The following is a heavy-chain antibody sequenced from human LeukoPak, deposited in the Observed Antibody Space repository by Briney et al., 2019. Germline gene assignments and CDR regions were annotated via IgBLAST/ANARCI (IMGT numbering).Heavy chain of an antibody. CDR3: ARGHWEGSGSYYHDQDS. CDR1: GYTFTTYG. J-gene: IGHJ4*02. V-gene: IGHV1-18*01. Sequence: ASVKVSCKASGYTFTTYGITWVRQAPGQGLEWMGWISAYNGNTNYAQKLQGRVTMTTDTSTSTAYMELRSLRSDDTAVNYCARGHWEGSGSYYHDQDSWGQATLVAVSS. D-gene: IGHD3-10*01. CDR2: ISAYNGNT.